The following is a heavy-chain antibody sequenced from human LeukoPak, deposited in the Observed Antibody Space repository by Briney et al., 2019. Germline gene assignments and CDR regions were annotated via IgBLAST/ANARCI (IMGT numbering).Heavy chain of an antibody. CDR2: IKSKTDGGTT. D-gene: IGHD1-26*01. J-gene: IGHJ4*02. CDR1: GFTFSNAW. V-gene: IGHV3-15*01. CDR3: TTGRGSYSDY. Sequence: GGTLRLSCAASGFTFSNAWMSWVRQAPGKGLEWVGRIKSKTDGGTTDYAAPVKGRFTISRDDSKITLYLQMNSLKAEDTAVYYCTTGRGSYSDYWGQGTLVTVSS.